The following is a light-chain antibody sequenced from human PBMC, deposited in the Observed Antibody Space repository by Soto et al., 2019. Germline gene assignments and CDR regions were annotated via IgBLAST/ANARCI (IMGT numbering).Light chain of an antibody. CDR3: AAWDDSLSGVV. CDR2: RND. V-gene: IGLV1-47*01. J-gene: IGLJ3*02. Sequence: QLVLTQPPSASGTPGQRVTISCSGSISNLGSNFVFWYQQLPGAAPKLLISRNDQRPSGVPDRFSGSKSGTSASLAISGLRSDDEADYHCAAWDDSLSGVVFGGGTKVTVL. CDR1: ISNLGSNF.